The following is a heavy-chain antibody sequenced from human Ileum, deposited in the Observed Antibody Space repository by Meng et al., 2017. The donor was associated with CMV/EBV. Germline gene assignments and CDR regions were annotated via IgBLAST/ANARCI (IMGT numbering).Heavy chain of an antibody. CDR1: GDSISSNF. J-gene: IGHJ4*02. CDR3: AREESVGIAVTGTFDY. Sequence: QVQLQESGSVLVKPSETLSLTCTVSGDSISSNFWSWIRQPAGKGLEWIGRIYSSGSTFYNPSLNSRVTMSVDTSKNQFSLSLASVTAADTAIYFCAREESVGIAVTGTFDYWGQGILVTVSS. CDR2: IYSSGST. D-gene: IGHD6-19*01. V-gene: IGHV4-4*07.